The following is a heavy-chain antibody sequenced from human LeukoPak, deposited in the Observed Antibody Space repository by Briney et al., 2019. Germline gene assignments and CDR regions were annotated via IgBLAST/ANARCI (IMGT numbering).Heavy chain of an antibody. J-gene: IGHJ1*01. CDR2: IHYDGTNK. CDR1: GFTFSNYG. Sequence: GGSLRLSCAASGFTFSNYGMHWVRQAPGKGLEWVAFIHYDGTNKYYADSVKGRFTISRDNSKNTLYLQLNSLRAEDTAVYYCAKSFSISTPFQHWSQGTLVTVSS. CDR3: AKSFSISTPFQH. D-gene: IGHD2-15*01. V-gene: IGHV3-30*02.